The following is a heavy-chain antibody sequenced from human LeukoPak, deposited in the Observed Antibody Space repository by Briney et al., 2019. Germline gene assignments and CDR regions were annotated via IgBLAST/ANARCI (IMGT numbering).Heavy chain of an antibody. CDR3: ARDSGYNAFDY. CDR2: INQDGSAK. V-gene: IGHV3-7*05. CDR1: GFLFSNSW. J-gene: IGHJ4*02. Sequence: GGSLRLSCADSGFLFSNSWMAWVRQAPGRGLEWLANINQDGSAKTCVDSVKGRFTISRDNAKNSLYLQMDSLRAEDTAMYYCARDSGYNAFDYWGQGTLVTVSS. D-gene: IGHD5-12*01.